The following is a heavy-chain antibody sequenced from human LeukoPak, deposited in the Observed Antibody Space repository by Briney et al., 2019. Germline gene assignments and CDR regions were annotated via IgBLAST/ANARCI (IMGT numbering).Heavy chain of an antibody. CDR2: IYYSGST. CDR1: GGSISSGSYY. CDR3: ASLTYYYDSSGYFSYFQH. J-gene: IGHJ1*01. V-gene: IGHV4-39*01. D-gene: IGHD3-22*01. Sequence: PSETLSLTCTVSGGSISSGSYYWSWIRQPPGKGLEWIGSIYYSGSTYYNPSLKSRVTISVDTSKNQFSLKLSSVTAADTAVYYCASLTYYYDSSGYFSYFQHWGQGTLVTVSS.